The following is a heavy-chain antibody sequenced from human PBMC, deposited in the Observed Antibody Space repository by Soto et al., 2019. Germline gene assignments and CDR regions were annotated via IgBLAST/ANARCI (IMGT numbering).Heavy chain of an antibody. CDR1: GFTFSTYW. J-gene: IGHJ4*02. V-gene: IGHV3-7*01. CDR3: ARDRGYCSCGTCYTVLDY. CDR2: IKQDGGEK. D-gene: IGHD2-15*01. Sequence: EVQLVESGGGLVQPGGSLRLSCEASGFTFSTYWMNWVRQAPGKGLEWVANIKQDGGEKYYVDSVKGRFTISRDNAKSSLYLQMNSLRAGDTAVYYCARDRGYCSCGTCYTVLDYWGQGTLVTVSS.